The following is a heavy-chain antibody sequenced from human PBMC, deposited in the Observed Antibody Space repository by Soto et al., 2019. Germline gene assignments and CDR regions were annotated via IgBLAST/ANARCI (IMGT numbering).Heavy chain of an antibody. J-gene: IGHJ6*03. Sequence: ASVKVSCKASGYTFTSYDINWVRQATGQGLEWMGWMNPNSGNTGYAQKFQGRVTMTRNTSISTAYMELSSLRSEDTAVYYCARGSAIDAMVPPNYYYYYMDVWGKGTTVTVSS. D-gene: IGHD5-18*01. CDR1: GYTFTSYD. CDR3: ARGSAIDAMVPPNYYYYYMDV. V-gene: IGHV1-8*01. CDR2: MNPNSGNT.